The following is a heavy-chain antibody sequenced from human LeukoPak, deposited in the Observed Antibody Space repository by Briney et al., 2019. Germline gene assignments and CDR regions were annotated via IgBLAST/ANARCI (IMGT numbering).Heavy chain of an antibody. CDR3: ARHSNGDYVDY. CDR2: IYHSGST. Sequence: SETLSLTCTVSGYSISSGYYWGWIRQPPGKGLEWIGSIYHSGSTYYNPSLKSRVTISVDTPKNQFSLKLSSVTAADTAVYYCARHSNGDYVDYWGQGTLVTVSS. V-gene: IGHV4-38-2*02. J-gene: IGHJ4*02. D-gene: IGHD6-25*01. CDR1: GYSISSGYY.